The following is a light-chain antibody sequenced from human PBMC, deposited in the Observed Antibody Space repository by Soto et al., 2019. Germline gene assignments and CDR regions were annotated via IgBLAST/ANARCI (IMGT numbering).Light chain of an antibody. CDR3: QHYDHSPYS. V-gene: IGKV3-20*01. Sequence: EIVLTQSPATLSLSPGERAALSCRASQSVSSSYLAWYQQKPGQAPRLLIYASSIRATGIPDRFSGSGSGTDFTLTISRLEPEDFGVYYCQHYDHSPYSFGQGTKVEIK. CDR2: ASS. CDR1: QSVSSSY. J-gene: IGKJ2*01.